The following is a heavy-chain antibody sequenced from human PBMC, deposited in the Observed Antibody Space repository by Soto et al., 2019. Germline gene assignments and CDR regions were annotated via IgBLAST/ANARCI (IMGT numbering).Heavy chain of an antibody. CDR1: GGTFSSYA. J-gene: IGHJ6*02. CDR3: ARVLVAGAGTPRGHYDYGMDF. CDR2: IIPIFGTA. Sequence: QVQLVQSGAEVKKPGSSVKVSCKASGGTFSSYAISWVRQAPGQGLEWMGGIIPIFGTANYEQKFQGSVTITADESTSTAYMELSSLRSEDTAVYYCARVLVAGAGTPRGHYDYGMDFWGQGTTVTVSS. D-gene: IGHD6-13*01. V-gene: IGHV1-69*01.